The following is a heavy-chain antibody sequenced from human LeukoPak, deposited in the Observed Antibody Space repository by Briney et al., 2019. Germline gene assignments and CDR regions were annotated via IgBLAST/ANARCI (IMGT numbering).Heavy chain of an antibody. J-gene: IGHJ4*02. CDR3: AREGSGHFDY. CDR2: ISWNSGSI. D-gene: IGHD3-10*01. V-gene: IGHV3-9*01. Sequence: GRSLRLSCAASGFTFDDYAMHWVRQAPGKGLEWVSGISWNSGSIGYADSVKGRFTISRDNAKNSLYLQMNSLRAEDTAVYYCAREGSGHFDYWGQGTLVTVSS. CDR1: GFTFDDYA.